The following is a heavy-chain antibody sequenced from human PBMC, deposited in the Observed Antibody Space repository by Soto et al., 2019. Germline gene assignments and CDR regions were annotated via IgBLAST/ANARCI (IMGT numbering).Heavy chain of an antibody. CDR1: GGSISSGDYY. J-gene: IGHJ6*02. V-gene: IGHV4-30-4*01. CDR3: ARGRLYYDFWSGSSRPPGMDV. Sequence: PSETLSLTCTVSGGSISSGDYYWSWIRQPPGKGLEWIGYIYYSGSTYYNPSLKSRVTISVDTSKNQFSLKLSSVTAADTAVYYCARGRLYYDFWSGSSRPPGMDVWGQGTTVTVSS. CDR2: IYYSGST. D-gene: IGHD3-3*01.